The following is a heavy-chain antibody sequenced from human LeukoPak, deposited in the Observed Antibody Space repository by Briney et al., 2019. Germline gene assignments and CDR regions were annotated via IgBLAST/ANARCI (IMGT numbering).Heavy chain of an antibody. V-gene: IGHV3-53*01. CDR1: GFTVSSNY. D-gene: IGHD3-16*01. CDR3: ATERGSPGPLDY. J-gene: IGHJ4*02. CDR2: LYSGGNT. Sequence: GGSLRLSCVVSGFTVSSNYMSWVRQAPGKGLEWVSVLYSGGNTYHADSVKGRFTISRDNSKNTLYLQMNSLRAEDTAVYYCATERGSPGPLDYWGQGTLVTVSS.